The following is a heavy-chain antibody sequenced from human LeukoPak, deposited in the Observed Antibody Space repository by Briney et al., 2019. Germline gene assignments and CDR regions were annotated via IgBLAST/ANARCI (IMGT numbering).Heavy chain of an antibody. CDR3: AKDWTGTKPFDL. Sequence: GGSLRLSCAASGFTFSSYAMSWVRQAPGKGLEWVSSISGSGGSTYYAGSEKGRFTISRDNSKNTLYLQMNSLRADDTAVYYCAKDWTGTKPFDLWGRGTLVTVSS. D-gene: IGHD3/OR15-3a*01. CDR1: GFTFSSYA. CDR2: ISGSGGST. V-gene: IGHV3-23*01. J-gene: IGHJ2*01.